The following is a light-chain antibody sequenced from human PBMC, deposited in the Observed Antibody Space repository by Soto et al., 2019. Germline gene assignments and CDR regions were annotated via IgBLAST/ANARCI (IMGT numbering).Light chain of an antibody. CDR1: QSVSSY. CDR2: DAS. CDR3: QQRYNSWT. V-gene: IGKV3-11*01. J-gene: IGKJ1*01. Sequence: DIVLTQSPATLSVSPGERVTLSSRASQSVSSYLAWYQQKPGQAPRLLIYDASNRATGIPARFSGSGSGTDFTLTISSLEPEDFAVYYCQQRYNSWTFGQGTKVDIK.